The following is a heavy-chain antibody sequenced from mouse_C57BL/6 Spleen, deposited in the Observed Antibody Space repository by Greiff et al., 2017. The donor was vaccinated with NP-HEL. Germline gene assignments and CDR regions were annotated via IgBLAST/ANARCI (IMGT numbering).Heavy chain of an antibody. CDR2: ISYDGSN. J-gene: IGHJ1*03. D-gene: IGHD4-1*01. CDR3: ARENWDWYFDV. CDR1: GYSITSGYY. V-gene: IGHV3-6*01. Sequence: EVQLQQSGPGLVKPSQSLSLTCSVTGYSITSGYYWNWIRQFPGNKLEWMGYISYDGSNNYNPSLKNRISITRDTSKNQFFLKLNSVTTEDTATKYCARENWDWYFDVWGTGTTVTVSS.